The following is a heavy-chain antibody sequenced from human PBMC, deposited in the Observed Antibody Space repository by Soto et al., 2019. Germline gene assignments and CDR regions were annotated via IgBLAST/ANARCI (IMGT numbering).Heavy chain of an antibody. CDR2: ISYDGSNK. CDR3: AKDVYYDFWSGYFEY. D-gene: IGHD3-3*01. Sequence: PGESLKISCAASGFTFSSYGMHWVRQAPGKGLEWVAVISYDGSNKYYADSVKGRFTISRDNSKNTLYLQMNSLRAEDTAVYYCAKDVYYDFWSGYFEYWGQGTLVTVSS. J-gene: IGHJ4*02. V-gene: IGHV3-30*18. CDR1: GFTFSSYG.